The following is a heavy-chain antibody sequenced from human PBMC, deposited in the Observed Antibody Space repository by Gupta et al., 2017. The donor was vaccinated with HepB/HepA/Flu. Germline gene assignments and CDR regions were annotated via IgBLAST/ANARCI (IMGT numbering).Heavy chain of an antibody. V-gene: IGHV3-48*03. CDR3: ARVSYDSSGRIQGMNNWFDP. CDR1: GFTFSSYE. J-gene: IGHJ5*02. Sequence: EVQLVESGGGLVQPGGSLRPSCAASGFTFSSYEMNWVRQAPGKGLEWVSYISSSGSTIYYADSVKGRFTISRDNAKNSLYLQMNSLRAEDTAVYYCARVSYDSSGRIQGMNNWFDPWGQGTLVTVSS. D-gene: IGHD3-22*01. CDR2: ISSSGSTI.